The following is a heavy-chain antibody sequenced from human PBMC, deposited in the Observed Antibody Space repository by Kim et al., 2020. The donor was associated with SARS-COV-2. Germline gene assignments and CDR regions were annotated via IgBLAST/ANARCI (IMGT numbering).Heavy chain of an antibody. D-gene: IGHD6-13*01. CDR3: ARYVGISNSYSGMAV. J-gene: IGHJ6*02. CDR1: GFTFSTYD. V-gene: IGHV3-23*01. CDR2: ISGGGGNT. Sequence: GGSLRLSCAASGFTFSTYDMSWGRQAPGKGLVWVSSISGGGGNTNYADSVQGRCTVSRDKSKVTLYLQMNNLRVEDTAVYLCARYVGISNSYSGMAVSG.